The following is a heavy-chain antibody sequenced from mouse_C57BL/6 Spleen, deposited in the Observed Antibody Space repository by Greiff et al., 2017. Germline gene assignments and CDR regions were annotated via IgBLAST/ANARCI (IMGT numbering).Heavy chain of an antibody. CDR1: GYTFTSYW. CDR2: IYPGSGST. Sequence: QVQLQQPGAELVKPGASVKMSCKASGYTFTSYWITWVKQRPGQGLEWIGDIYPGSGSTNYNEKFKSKATLTVDTSSSTAYMQLSSLTSEDSAVYYCAREGTTAWYFDVWGTGTTVTVSS. V-gene: IGHV1-55*01. D-gene: IGHD1-2*01. J-gene: IGHJ1*03. CDR3: AREGTTAWYFDV.